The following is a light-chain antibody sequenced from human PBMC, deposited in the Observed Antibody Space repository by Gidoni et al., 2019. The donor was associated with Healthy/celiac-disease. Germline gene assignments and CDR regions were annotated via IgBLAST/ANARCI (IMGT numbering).Light chain of an antibody. CDR3: KQYGSSPKT. CDR1: QSVSSSY. J-gene: IGKJ3*01. Sequence: EIVLTQSPGTLSLSPGEIATLSCRASQSVSSSYLAWYQQKPGQAPRLLIYGASSRATGIPDRFSGSGSGTDFTLNISRLEPEDFAVYYCKQYGSSPKTFGPGTKSGYQT. V-gene: IGKV3-20*01. CDR2: GAS.